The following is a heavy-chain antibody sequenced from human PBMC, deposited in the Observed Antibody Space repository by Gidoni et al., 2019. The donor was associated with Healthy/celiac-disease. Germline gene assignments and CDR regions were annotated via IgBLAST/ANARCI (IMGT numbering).Heavy chain of an antibody. CDR1: GYTFTSYD. D-gene: IGHD6-13*01. CDR2: MNPNSGNT. CDR3: ARELYSSSWYKAFDI. J-gene: IGHJ3*02. Sequence: QVQLVQSGAEVTKPGASVKVSCKASGYTFTSYDIHWVRQATGQGLEWMGWMNPNSGNTGYAQKFQGRVTMTRNTSISTAYMELSSLRSEDTAVYYCARELYSSSWYKAFDIWGQGTMVTVSS. V-gene: IGHV1-8*01.